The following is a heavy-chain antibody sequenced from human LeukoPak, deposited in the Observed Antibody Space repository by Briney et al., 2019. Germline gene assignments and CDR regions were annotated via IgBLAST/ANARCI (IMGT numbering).Heavy chain of an antibody. CDR1: GGTFSSYA. J-gene: IGHJ4*02. CDR3: ARGGNQEYYDFWSGYYDFDY. Sequence: GASVKVSCKASGGTFSSYAISWVRQAPGQGLEWMGRIIPILGIANYAQKFRGRVTITADKSTSTAYMELSSLRSEDTAVYYCARGGNQEYYDFWSGYYDFDYWGQGTLVTVSS. V-gene: IGHV1-69*04. D-gene: IGHD3-3*01. CDR2: IIPILGIA.